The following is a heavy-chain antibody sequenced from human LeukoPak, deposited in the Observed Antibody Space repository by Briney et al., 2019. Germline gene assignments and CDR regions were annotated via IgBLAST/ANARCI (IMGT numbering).Heavy chain of an antibody. CDR3: AKVSRYDCSSTSCHFDY. D-gene: IGHD2-2*01. V-gene: IGHV3-23*01. J-gene: IGHJ4*02. CDR2: ISGSGGST. CDR1: GFTFSSYA. Sequence: GGSLRLSCAASGFTFSSYAMSWVRLAPGKGLEWVSAISGSGGSTYYADSVKGRFAISRDNSKNTLYLQMNSLRAEDTAVYYCAKVSRYDCSSTSCHFDYWGQGTLVTVSS.